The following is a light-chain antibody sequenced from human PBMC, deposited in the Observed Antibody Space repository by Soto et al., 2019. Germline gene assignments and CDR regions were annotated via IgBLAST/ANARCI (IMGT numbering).Light chain of an antibody. Sequence: EFVLTQSPGTLSFSPGERATLSCRASQTVRNNYLAWYQQKPGQAPRLLIYDASSRATGIPDRFSGGGSGTDFTLTISRLEPEDVAVYYCQQFSSYPLTFGRGTKVDIK. CDR1: QTVRNNY. J-gene: IGKJ4*01. CDR3: QQFSSYPLT. CDR2: DAS. V-gene: IGKV3-20*01.